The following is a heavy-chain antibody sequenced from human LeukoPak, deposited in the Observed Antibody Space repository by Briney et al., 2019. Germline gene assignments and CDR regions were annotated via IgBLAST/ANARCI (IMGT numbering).Heavy chain of an antibody. CDR1: GTYTLIELS. V-gene: IGHV1-24*01. D-gene: IGHD1-26*01. CDR3: ATLLGETHFFDY. J-gene: IGHJ4*02. Sequence: ASAKVSCKVSGTYTLIELSMHWVGQAPGKGREWMGGFDPEDGETIYAQKFKGRVTMTEDTSTDTAYMDLSSLRSEDTAVYYCATLLGETHFFDYWGQGTLVTVSS. CDR2: FDPEDGET.